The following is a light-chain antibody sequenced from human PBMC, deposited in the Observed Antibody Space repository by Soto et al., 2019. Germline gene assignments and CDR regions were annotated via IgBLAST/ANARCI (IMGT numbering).Light chain of an antibody. J-gene: IGKJ3*01. CDR2: DAS. CDR3: QQYNNWPFT. Sequence: EIVLTQSPAILSLSPGERANLSCRASQSVSSFLAWYQQRPGQAPRLLIYDASNRATGIPAKFSGSGSGTDFTLTISTLEPEDFAVYYCQQYNNWPFTFGPGTKVDIK. CDR1: QSVSSF. V-gene: IGKV3-11*01.